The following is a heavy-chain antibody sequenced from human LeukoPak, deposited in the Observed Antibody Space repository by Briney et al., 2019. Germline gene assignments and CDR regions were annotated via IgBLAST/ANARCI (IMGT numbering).Heavy chain of an antibody. CDR2: IYYSGST. CDR3: ARDGFSGLDAFDI. Sequence: SETLSLTCAVAGYSITSGYYWSWIRQPPGKGLEWIGYIYYSGSTNYNPSLKSRVTISVDTSKNQFSLKLSSVTAADTAVYYCARDGFSGLDAFDIWGQGTMVTVSS. J-gene: IGHJ3*02. CDR1: GYSITSGYY. V-gene: IGHV4-61*01. D-gene: IGHD3-22*01.